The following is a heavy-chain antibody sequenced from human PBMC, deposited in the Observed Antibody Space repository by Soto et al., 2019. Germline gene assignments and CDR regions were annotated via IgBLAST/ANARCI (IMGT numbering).Heavy chain of an antibody. CDR2: INPNSGGT. V-gene: IGHV1-2*02. CDR3: ARDLIIGYPRAKLDY. J-gene: IGHJ4*02. Sequence: QVPLVQSGAEVKKPGASVKVSCKASGYTFTGYYMHWVRQAPGQGLEWMGWINPNSGGTNYAQKFQGRVTMTRDTSISTAYMELSRLRSDDTAVYYCARDLIIGYPRAKLDYWGQGTLVTVSS. CDR1: GYTFTGYY. D-gene: IGHD3-10*01.